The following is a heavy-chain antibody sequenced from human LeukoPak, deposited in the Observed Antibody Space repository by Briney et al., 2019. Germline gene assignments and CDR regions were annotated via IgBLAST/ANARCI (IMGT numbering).Heavy chain of an antibody. CDR2: ISYDGSNK. V-gene: IGHV3-30-3*02. CDR3: AKHLPVIAPYYFDY. J-gene: IGHJ4*02. D-gene: IGHD3-16*02. Sequence: TGGSLRLSCAASGFTFSSYAMHWVRQAPGRGLEWVAVISYDGSNKYYADSVKGRFTISRDNSKNTLYLQMNSLRAEDTAVYYCAKHLPVIAPYYFDYWGQGTLVTVSS. CDR1: GFTFSSYA.